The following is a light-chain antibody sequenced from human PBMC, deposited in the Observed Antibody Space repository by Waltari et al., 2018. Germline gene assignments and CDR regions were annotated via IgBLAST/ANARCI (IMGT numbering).Light chain of an antibody. J-gene: IGKJ2*01. CDR1: QSLLHTNGYNY. Sequence: DIVMTQSPLSLPVTPGEPASISCRSSQSLLHTNGYNYLDWYLQKPGQSPQVLIYLGSNRASGVPDRFSGSGSGTDFTLKISRVEPEDVGVYYCMQVLQTPYTFGQGTTLEI. CDR3: MQVLQTPYT. CDR2: LGS. V-gene: IGKV2-28*01.